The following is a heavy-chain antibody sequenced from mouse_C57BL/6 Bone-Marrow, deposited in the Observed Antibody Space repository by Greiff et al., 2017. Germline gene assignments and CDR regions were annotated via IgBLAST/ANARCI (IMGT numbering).Heavy chain of an antibody. V-gene: IGHV1-74*01. CDR1: GYTFTSYW. J-gene: IGHJ4*01. Sequence: QVQLQQPGAELVKPGASVKVSCKASGYTFTSYWMHWVKQRPGQGLEWIGRIHPSDGDTNYNQKFKGKATLTADKSSSTAYMQLSSLTSEYYAVDYRAILWLRDYYAMDYWGQGASVTVSS. D-gene: IGHD2-2*01. CDR3: AILWLRDYYAMDY. CDR2: IHPSDGDT.